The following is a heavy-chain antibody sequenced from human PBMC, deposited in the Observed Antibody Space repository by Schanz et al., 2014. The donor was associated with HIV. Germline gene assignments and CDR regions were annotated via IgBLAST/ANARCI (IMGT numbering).Heavy chain of an antibody. Sequence: QVQLQQWGAGLLKPSATLSLTCAVYGGSFSDYYWNWVRQSPGKGLEWIGEINHSGSSNYNPSLKGRVPISVDTSKKQFSLRLTSVTAADTAVYYCARGTLDLEYYDSSDFYSWYLDHWGQGTLVTVSS. J-gene: IGHJ4*02. CDR2: INHSGSS. D-gene: IGHD3-22*01. CDR3: ARGTLDLEYYDSSDFYSWYLDH. CDR1: GGSFSDYY. V-gene: IGHV4-34*02.